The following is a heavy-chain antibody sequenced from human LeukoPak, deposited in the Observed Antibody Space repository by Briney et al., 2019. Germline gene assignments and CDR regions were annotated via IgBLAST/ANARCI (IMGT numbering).Heavy chain of an antibody. CDR2: INPNSGVT. V-gene: IGHV1-2*02. CDR1: GYTFTDFY. Sequence: ASVKVSCKASGYTFTDFYIHWVRQAPGQGLEWMGYINPNSGVTTYAQGFQGRVTMTRDTAIKTAYLDLARLTSDDTAVYYCMRDPLLPVPGRQGDSWGQGTLVTVSS. J-gene: IGHJ4*02. CDR3: MRDPLLPVPGRQGDS. D-gene: IGHD1-1*01.